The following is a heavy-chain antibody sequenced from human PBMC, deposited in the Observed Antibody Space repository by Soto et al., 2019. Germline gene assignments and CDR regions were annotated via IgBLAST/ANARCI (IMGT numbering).Heavy chain of an antibody. J-gene: IGHJ4*02. CDR1: GGSISNTSYY. Sequence: LQLQESGPGLVKPSETLSLTCSVSGGSISNTSYYWGWIRQSPGKGLEWLGNIYFSGTAYYTPSLRSLVTMSVDTSKNQFSLQFNSMTAADTGVYYCARGAPGPIPNSYFDFWGQGTLVTVSS. CDR3: ARGAPGPIPNSYFDF. CDR2: IYFSGTA. D-gene: IGHD3-16*01. V-gene: IGHV4-39*01.